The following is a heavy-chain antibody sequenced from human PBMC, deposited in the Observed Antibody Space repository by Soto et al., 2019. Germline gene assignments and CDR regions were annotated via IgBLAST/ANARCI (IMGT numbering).Heavy chain of an antibody. CDR1: GGTFSSYA. CDR2: IIPIFGTA. CDR3: ASGLTVVKKDYYYGMDV. Sequence: AASVKVSCKASGGTFSSYAISWVRQAPGQGLEWMGGIIPIFGTANYAQKFQGRVTITADESTSTAYMELSSLRSEDTAVYYCASGLTVVKKDYYYGMDVWGQGTTVTVSS. V-gene: IGHV1-69*13. J-gene: IGHJ6*02. D-gene: IGHD4-17*01.